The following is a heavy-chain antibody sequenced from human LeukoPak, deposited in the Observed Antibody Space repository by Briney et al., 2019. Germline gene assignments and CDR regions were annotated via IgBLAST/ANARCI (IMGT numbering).Heavy chain of an antibody. CDR3: AREGMAYCGGDCYSDAFDI. D-gene: IGHD2-21*01. CDR2: INPNSGGT. V-gene: IGHV1-2*02. Sequence: ASVKVSCKASGYTFTGYYMHWVRQAPGQGLEWMGWINPNSGGTNYAQKFQDRVTMTRDTSISTAYMELSRLRSDDTAVYYCAREGMAYCGGDCYSDAFDIWGQGTMVTVSS. J-gene: IGHJ3*02. CDR1: GYTFTGYY.